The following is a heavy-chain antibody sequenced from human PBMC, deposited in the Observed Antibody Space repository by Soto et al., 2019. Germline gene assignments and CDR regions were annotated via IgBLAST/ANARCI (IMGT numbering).Heavy chain of an antibody. CDR1: GGFVSSGSYY. CDR3: ARVERGTATTVVDAFDI. V-gene: IGHV4-34*01. J-gene: IGHJ3*02. CDR2: MNHSGGT. Sequence: QVQLQQWGAGLLKPSETLSLTCAVYGGFVSSGSYYWSWIRQPPGKGLEWIGEMNHSGGTHFNPSLKSRVTISGDTSKNQFSLKMSSVTAADTALYYCARVERGTATTVVDAFDIWGPGTMVIVSS. D-gene: IGHD1-1*01.